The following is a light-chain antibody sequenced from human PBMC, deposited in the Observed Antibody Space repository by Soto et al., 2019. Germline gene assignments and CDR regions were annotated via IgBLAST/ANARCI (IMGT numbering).Light chain of an antibody. J-gene: IGLJ2*01. CDR1: NMGSKV. Sequence: SYELTQPHSVSVATAQMARITGGGNNMGSKVVKWCQKKTGQDPVLVIYSDTNRPSGIPERFSGSNPGKTATLFIPGIAAGDEGDYNCQVWDRSSDHVVFGGGTKLTVL. CDR2: SDT. V-gene: IGLV3-12*02. CDR3: QVWDRSSDHVV.